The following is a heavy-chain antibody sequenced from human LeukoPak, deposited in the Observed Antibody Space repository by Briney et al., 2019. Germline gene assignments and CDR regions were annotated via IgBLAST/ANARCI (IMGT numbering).Heavy chain of an antibody. Sequence: SETLSLICTTSGAPIRRFYWSWVRQPPGKGLEWIGSIYNGVPTFFNPSLKSRVTLSVDTSKTQFSLQLASVTAADTAVYYCVQTTGWPGFDYWGQGILVTVSS. D-gene: IGHD6-19*01. J-gene: IGHJ4*02. CDR2: IYNGVPT. CDR1: GAPIRRFY. V-gene: IGHV4-4*09. CDR3: VQTTGWPGFDY.